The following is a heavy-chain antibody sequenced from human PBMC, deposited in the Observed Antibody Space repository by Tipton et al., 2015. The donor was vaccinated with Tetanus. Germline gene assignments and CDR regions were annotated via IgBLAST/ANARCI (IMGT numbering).Heavy chain of an antibody. CDR3: ARGYAGGAWDV. V-gene: IGHV6-1*01. D-gene: IGHD2-2*01. Sequence: QVQLVQSGAEVKPSQTLSVTCVISGDRLSSDIAAWYWIRQSPSRGLEWLGRTYYRSKWSNDYAVSVKSRVTITSDTSKNQFSLQLGSVTPEDTAVYYCARGYAGGAWDVWGQGNLVTVSS. CDR2: TYYRSKWSN. J-gene: IGHJ4*02. CDR1: GDRLSSDIAA.